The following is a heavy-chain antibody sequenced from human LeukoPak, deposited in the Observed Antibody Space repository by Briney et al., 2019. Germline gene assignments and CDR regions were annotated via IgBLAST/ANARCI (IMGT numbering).Heavy chain of an antibody. CDR1: GGSFSGYY. Sequence: SETLSLTCAVYGGSFSGYYWSWIRQPPGKGLEWIGEINHSGSTNYNPSLKSRVTISVDTSKNQFSLKLGSVTAADTAVYYCARGGRAEYFGSGSHDYWGQGTLVTVFS. V-gene: IGHV4-34*01. CDR2: INHSGST. J-gene: IGHJ4*02. CDR3: ARGGRAEYFGSGSHDY. D-gene: IGHD3-10*01.